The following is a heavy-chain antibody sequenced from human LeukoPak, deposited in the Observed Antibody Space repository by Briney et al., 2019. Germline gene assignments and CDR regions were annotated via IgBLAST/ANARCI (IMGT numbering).Heavy chain of an antibody. V-gene: IGHV3-15*04. J-gene: IGHJ4*02. Sequence: TGGSLRLSCAASGFSFSDAWMSWVRQIPGKGLEWVGRIESKTDGGTTDYAAPVKDRFTISRDDSTNTLYLQMNSLKSEDTAVYYCTTYGSGRKFDYWGQGILVTVSS. D-gene: IGHD3-10*01. CDR3: TTYGSGRKFDY. CDR2: IESKTDGGTT. CDR1: GFSFSDAW.